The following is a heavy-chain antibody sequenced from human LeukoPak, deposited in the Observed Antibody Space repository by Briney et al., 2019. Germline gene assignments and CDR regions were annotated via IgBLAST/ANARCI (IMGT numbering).Heavy chain of an antibody. J-gene: IGHJ4*02. V-gene: IGHV3-33*01. D-gene: IGHD6-6*01. CDR1: GFTFSSYG. CDR2: TWYDGSNK. CDR3: ARDGVYPLGDY. Sequence: GGSLRLSCAASGFTFSSYGMHWVRQAPGKGLEWVVVTWYDGSNKYYADSVKGRFTISRDNSKNTLYLQMNSLRAEDTAVYYCARDGVYPLGDYWGQGTLVTVSS.